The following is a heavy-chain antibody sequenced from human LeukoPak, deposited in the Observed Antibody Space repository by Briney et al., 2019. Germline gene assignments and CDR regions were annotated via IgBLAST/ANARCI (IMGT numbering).Heavy chain of an antibody. CDR3: ARGDDYVWGSYRYASLSFDY. D-gene: IGHD3-16*02. J-gene: IGHJ4*02. V-gene: IGHV4-38-2*02. CDR2: IYHSGST. Sequence: SETLSLTCTVSGYSISSGYYWGWIRQPPGKGLEWIGSIYHSGSTYYNPSLKSRVTISVDTSKNQFSLKLSSVTAADTAVYYCARGDDYVWGSYRYASLSFDYWGQGTLVTVSS. CDR1: GYSISSGYY.